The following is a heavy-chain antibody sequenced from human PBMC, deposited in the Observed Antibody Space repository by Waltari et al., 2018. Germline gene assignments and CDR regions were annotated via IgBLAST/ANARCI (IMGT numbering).Heavy chain of an antibody. CDR2: INWNGGSI. D-gene: IGHD5-18*01. J-gene: IGHJ3*01. CDR1: GFTFYDYA. CDR3: AKEIIRHTAMPTGGSFDV. V-gene: IGHV3-9*01. Sequence: EVQLVESGGGLVQPGRPLRLSWSASGFTFYDYAMYWVRQAPGKGLEWVSGINWNGGSIGYGDSVRGRFTISRDNANNSVHLQMNNLRPEDTALYYCAKEIIRHTAMPTGGSFDVWGQGTLVTVSA.